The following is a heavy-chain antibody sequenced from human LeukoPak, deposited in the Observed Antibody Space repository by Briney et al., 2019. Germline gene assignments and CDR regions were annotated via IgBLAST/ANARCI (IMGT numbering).Heavy chain of an antibody. Sequence: PSETLSLTCAVYGGSFSGYYWSWIRQPPGKGLEWIGEINHSGGTNYNPSLKSRVTISVDTSKNQFSLKLSSVTAADTAVYYCARVAVQLSFGIDYWGQGTPVTVSS. J-gene: IGHJ4*02. CDR3: ARVAVQLSFGIDY. CDR1: GGSFSGYY. V-gene: IGHV4-34*01. D-gene: IGHD5-18*01. CDR2: INHSGGT.